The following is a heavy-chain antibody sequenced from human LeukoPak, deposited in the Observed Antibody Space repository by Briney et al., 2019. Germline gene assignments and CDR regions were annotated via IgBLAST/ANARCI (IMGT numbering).Heavy chain of an antibody. CDR1: GGSISSSSYY. V-gene: IGHV4-39*07. J-gene: IGHJ6*02. D-gene: IGHD3-22*01. Sequence: SETLSLTCTVSGGSISSSSYYWGWIRQPPGKGLEWIGSIYYSGSTYYNPSLKSRVTISVDTSKNQFSLKLSSVTAADTAVYYCAREDTMIRNGMDVWGQGTTVTVSS. CDR2: IYYSGST. CDR3: AREDTMIRNGMDV.